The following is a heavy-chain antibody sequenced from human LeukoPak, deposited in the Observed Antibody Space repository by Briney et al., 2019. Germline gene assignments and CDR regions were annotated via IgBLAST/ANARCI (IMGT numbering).Heavy chain of an antibody. J-gene: IGHJ3*02. V-gene: IGHV3-53*01. CDR3: ARHTSGEAFDI. D-gene: IGHD7-27*01. CDR1: GLTVSNNY. CDR2: FYSGAGT. Sequence: GGSLRLSCAASGLTVSNNYMSWVRQAPGKGLEWVSAFYSGAGTNYADSVRGRFTISRDNSKNTLYLQMNSLRAEDTAVYYCARHTSGEAFDIWGQGTMVTVSS.